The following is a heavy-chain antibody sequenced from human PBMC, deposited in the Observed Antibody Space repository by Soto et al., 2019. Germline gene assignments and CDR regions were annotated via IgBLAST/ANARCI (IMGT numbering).Heavy chain of an antibody. J-gene: IGHJ5*02. Sequence: PSETLSLTCSVSGGTTSGYYWTWIRQPAGKGLEWIGRIYSSGNTKYNPSLQSRVTMSLDTSNNQFSLRLTSVTAADTAVYYCARGQRFSDWFDPWGQGTLVTVSS. V-gene: IGHV4-4*07. CDR3: ARGQRFSDWFDP. CDR1: GGTTSGYY. CDR2: IYSSGNT. D-gene: IGHD3-3*01.